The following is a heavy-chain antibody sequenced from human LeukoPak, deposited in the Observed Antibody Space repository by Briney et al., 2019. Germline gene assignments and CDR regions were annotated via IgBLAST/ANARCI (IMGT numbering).Heavy chain of an antibody. Sequence: SETLSLTCTVSGGSISSGGYYWSWIRQRPGKGLEWIGYIYYSGSTYYNPSLKSRVTISVDTSKNQFSLKLSSVTAADTAVYYCARSLGYCSSTSCYGFDYWGQGTLVTVSS. D-gene: IGHD2-2*01. J-gene: IGHJ4*02. CDR3: ARSLGYCSSTSCYGFDY. V-gene: IGHV4-31*03. CDR2: IYYSGST. CDR1: GGSISSGGYY.